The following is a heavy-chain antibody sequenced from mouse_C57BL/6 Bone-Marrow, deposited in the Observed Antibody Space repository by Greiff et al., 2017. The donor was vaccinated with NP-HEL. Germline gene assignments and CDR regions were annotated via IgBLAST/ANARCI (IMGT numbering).Heavy chain of an antibody. CDR2: IWSGGST. CDR3: ARSGYYWYFDF. D-gene: IGHD2-2*01. Sequence: VKLMESGPGLVQPSQSLSITCTVSGFSLTSYGVHWVRQSPGKGLEWLGVIWSGGSTDYNAAFISRLSISKDNSKSQVFFKMNRLQADDTAIYYCARSGYYWYFDFWGTGTTVTVSS. J-gene: IGHJ1*03. V-gene: IGHV2-2*01. CDR1: GFSLTSYG.